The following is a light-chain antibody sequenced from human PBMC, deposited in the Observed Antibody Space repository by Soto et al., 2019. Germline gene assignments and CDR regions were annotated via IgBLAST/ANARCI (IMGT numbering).Light chain of an antibody. CDR3: SSYTNINTRACV. CDR2: EVR. V-gene: IGLV2-14*01. Sequence: QSVLTQPASVSGSLGQSITISCTGSNRDIGAYNLVSWYQQYPDTAPKLIIYEVRNRPSGVSYRFTGSRSGNTASLTISGLQAEDEAEYYCSSYTNINTRACVFGTGTKLTVL. CDR1: NRDIGAYNL. J-gene: IGLJ1*01.